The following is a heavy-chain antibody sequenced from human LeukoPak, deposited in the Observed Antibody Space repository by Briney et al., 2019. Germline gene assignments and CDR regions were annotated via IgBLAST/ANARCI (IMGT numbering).Heavy chain of an antibody. D-gene: IGHD3-22*01. CDR1: GFSFSYYW. CDR2: IKNDGTEQ. J-gene: IGHJ4*02. CDR3: ARQSPVRDHYFDSSGPLDY. Sequence: GGSLRLSFVAYGFSFSYYWMTSVRQTPGGGEEWVANIKNDGTEQYYVDSVKGRFTVSRDNAKNLLYLQMNSLRVEDTAHYYCARQSPVRDHYFDSSGPLDYWGQGTVLTVSS. V-gene: IGHV3-7*01.